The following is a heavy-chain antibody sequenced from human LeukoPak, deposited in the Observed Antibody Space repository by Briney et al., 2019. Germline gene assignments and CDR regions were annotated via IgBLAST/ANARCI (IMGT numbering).Heavy chain of an antibody. D-gene: IGHD3-3*01. J-gene: IGHJ2*01. CDR1: GGSISSYY. CDR3: ARGHPHYDFWSGYPPGWYFDL. CDR2: IYYSGST. V-gene: IGHV4-59*12. Sequence: SETLSLTCTVSGGSISSYYWSWIRQPPGKGLEWIGYIYYSGSTNYNPSLKSRVTISVDTSKNQFSLKLSSVTAADTAVYYCARGHPHYDFWSGYPPGWYFDLWGRGTLVTVSS.